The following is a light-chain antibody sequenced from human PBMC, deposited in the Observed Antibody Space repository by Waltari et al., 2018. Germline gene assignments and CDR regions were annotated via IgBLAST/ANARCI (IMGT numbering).Light chain of an antibody. CDR3: QIWDRSRDHRVV. Sequence: SYLLTQPPSVPVAPGQTARITCGGNNIGGKHVHWYQQKPGQAPVLVVFDGADRPSGVPGRFSGSNSGNTATLIISAGEAGDEADYYCQIWDRSRDHRVVFGGGTKLTVL. V-gene: IGLV3-21*02. CDR1: NIGGKH. CDR2: DGA. J-gene: IGLJ2*01.